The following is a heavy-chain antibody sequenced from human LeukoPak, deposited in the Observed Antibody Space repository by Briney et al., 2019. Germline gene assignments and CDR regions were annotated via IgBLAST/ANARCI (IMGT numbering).Heavy chain of an antibody. V-gene: IGHV3-23*01. CDR2: ISGSGGST. J-gene: IGHJ4*02. Sequence: GGSLILSCAASGFTFSSYAMSWVRQAPGKGLEWVSAISGSGGSTYYADSVKGRFTISRDNSKNTLYLQMNSLRAEDTAVYYCAKIGYDYVWGSYRQPHYFDYWGQGTLVTVSS. CDR3: AKIGYDYVWGSYRQPHYFDY. D-gene: IGHD3-16*02. CDR1: GFTFSSYA.